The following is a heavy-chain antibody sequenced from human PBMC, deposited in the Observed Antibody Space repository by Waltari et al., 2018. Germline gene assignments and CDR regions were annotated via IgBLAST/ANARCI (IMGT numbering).Heavy chain of an antibody. CDR3: ARDHYYDSPGLDY. Sequence: QVQLVQSGAEMKKPGASVIVSCKTSGYTFTGHYIHWVRQAPGQGLEWMGWIHRNSGATRYAQIFQGRVIMTRDTSISTVYMDLSGLKSDDTAVYYCARDHYYDSPGLDYWGQGTLVTVSS. J-gene: IGHJ4*02. CDR1: GYTFTGHY. D-gene: IGHD3-22*01. CDR2: IHRNSGAT. V-gene: IGHV1-2*02.